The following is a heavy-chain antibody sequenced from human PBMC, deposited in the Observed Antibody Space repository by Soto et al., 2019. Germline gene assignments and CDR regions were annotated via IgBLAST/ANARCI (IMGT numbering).Heavy chain of an antibody. CDR2: INADNGNT. V-gene: IGHV1-3*01. J-gene: IGHJ5*02. D-gene: IGHD2-15*01. CDR1: GYSXTNYA. CDR3: ARDRPTHRPGCSGGSCWVSVAWFDP. Sequence: GASVKVSCKASGYSXTNYALHWVRQAPGQRFEWMGWINADNGNTKYSQKFQGRFTITRDTSTSTAYMELRSLRSDDTAVYYCARDRPTHRPGCSGGSCWVSVAWFDPWGQGTLVTVSS.